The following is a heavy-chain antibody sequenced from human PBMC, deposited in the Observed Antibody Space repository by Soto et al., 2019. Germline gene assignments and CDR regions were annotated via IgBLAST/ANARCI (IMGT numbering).Heavy chain of an antibody. J-gene: IGHJ6*02. Sequence: GSLRLSCAASGFTFSSYGMHWVRQAPGKGLEWVAVISYDGSNKYYADSVKGRFTISRDNSKNTLYLQMNSLRAEDTAVYYCAKEASWWFGGLQYYYYGMDVWGQGTTVTVSS. CDR1: GFTFSSYG. CDR2: ISYDGSNK. CDR3: AKEASWWFGGLQYYYYGMDV. V-gene: IGHV3-30*18. D-gene: IGHD3-10*01.